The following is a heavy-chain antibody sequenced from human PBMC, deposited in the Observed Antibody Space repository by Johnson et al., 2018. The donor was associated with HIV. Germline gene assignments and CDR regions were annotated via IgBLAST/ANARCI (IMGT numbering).Heavy chain of an antibody. J-gene: IGHJ3*02. CDR1: GFTFSSYW. CDR2: IKQDGSEK. D-gene: IGHD3-10*01. Sequence: VQLVESGGGLVQPGGSLRLSCAASGFTFSSYWMSWVRQAPGKGLEWVANIKQDGSEKYYVDSVKGRFTISRDNAKNSLYLQMNSLRAEDTAVYYCARDSMVRGVNAFDIWGQGTMVIVSS. V-gene: IGHV3-7*01. CDR3: ARDSMVRGVNAFDI.